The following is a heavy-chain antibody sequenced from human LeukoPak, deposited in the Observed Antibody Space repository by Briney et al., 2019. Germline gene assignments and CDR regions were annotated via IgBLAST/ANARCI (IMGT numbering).Heavy chain of an antibody. Sequence: GGSLRLSCAASGFTFSSYWMHWVRQAPGKGLVWVSRINSDGSSTSYADSVKGRFTISRDNAKNTLYLQMNSLRAEDTAVYYCARGPRDYVWGSQDAFDIWGQGTMVTVSS. V-gene: IGHV3-74*01. CDR2: INSDGSST. CDR1: GFTFSSYW. D-gene: IGHD3-16*01. J-gene: IGHJ3*02. CDR3: ARGPRDYVWGSQDAFDI.